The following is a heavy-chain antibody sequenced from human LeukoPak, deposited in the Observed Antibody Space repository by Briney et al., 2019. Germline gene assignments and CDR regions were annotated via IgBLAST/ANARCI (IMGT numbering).Heavy chain of an antibody. D-gene: IGHD6-19*01. J-gene: IGHJ4*02. CDR3: ARGAPSGYSSGWYYY. V-gene: IGHV4-34*01. CDR2: INHSGST. CDR1: GGSFSGYY. Sequence: SETLSLTCAVYGGSFSGYYWSGIRQPPGKGLEWIGEINHSGSTNYNPSLKSRVTISVDTSKNQFSLKLSSVTAADTAVYYCARGAPSGYSSGWYYYWGQGTLVTVSS.